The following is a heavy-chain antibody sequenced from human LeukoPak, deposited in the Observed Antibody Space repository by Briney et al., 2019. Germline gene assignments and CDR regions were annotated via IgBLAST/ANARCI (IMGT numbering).Heavy chain of an antibody. J-gene: IGHJ2*01. V-gene: IGHV1-2*04. CDR1: GYTFTEYY. D-gene: IGHD6-13*01. CDR2: INPNSGDT. CDR3: ASVIAASGTRNWYFDL. Sequence: AASVKVSCKASGYTFTEYYMHWVRQAPGQGLEWMGWINPNSGDTNYAQKFQGWVTMTRDTSISTAYMELSRLRSDDTAVYFCASVIAASGTRNWYFDLWGRGTLVTVSS.